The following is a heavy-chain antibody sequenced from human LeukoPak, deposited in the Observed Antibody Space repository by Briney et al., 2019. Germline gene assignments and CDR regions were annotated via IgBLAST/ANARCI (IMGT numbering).Heavy chain of an antibody. V-gene: IGHV1-8*03. J-gene: IGHJ4*02. CDR3: ARGTIPGVVIKD. Sequence: GASVTVSCKASGYTFTSYDINWVRQAPGQGLEWMGWMNPNSGNTGYAQKFQGRVTITRNTSISTAYMELSSLRSEDTAVYYCARGTIPGVVIKDWGQGTLVTVSS. CDR1: GYTFTSYD. CDR2: MNPNSGNT. D-gene: IGHD3-3*01.